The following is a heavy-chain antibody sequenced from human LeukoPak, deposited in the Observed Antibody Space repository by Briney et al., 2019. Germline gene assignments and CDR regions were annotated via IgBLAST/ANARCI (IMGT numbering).Heavy chain of an antibody. CDR2: IIGSGSST. J-gene: IGHJ4*02. CDR1: GFTFSSYG. Sequence: PGGSLRLSCAASGFTFSSYGMSWVRQAPGKGLQWVSVIIGSGSSTYYADSVKGRFTISRDNSKNSLYLQMNSLRTEDTALYYCAKDDRAVAGTGYFDYWGQGTLVTVSS. D-gene: IGHD6-19*01. CDR3: AKDDRAVAGTGYFDY. V-gene: IGHV3-23*01.